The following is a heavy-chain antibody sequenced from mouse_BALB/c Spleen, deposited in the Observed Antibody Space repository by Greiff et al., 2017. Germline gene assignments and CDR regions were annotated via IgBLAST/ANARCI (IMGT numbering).Heavy chain of an antibody. CDR3: ARDYYGSSLPWFAY. CDR2: ISSGGSYT. CDR1: GFTFSSYA. V-gene: IGHV5-9-4*01. Sequence: DVKLVESGGGLVKPGGSLKLSCAASGFTFSSYAMSWVRQSPEKRLEWVAEISSGGSYTYYPDTVTGRFTISRDNAKNTLYLEMSSLRSEDTAMYYCARDYYGSSLPWFAYWGQGTLVTVSA. J-gene: IGHJ3*01. D-gene: IGHD1-1*01.